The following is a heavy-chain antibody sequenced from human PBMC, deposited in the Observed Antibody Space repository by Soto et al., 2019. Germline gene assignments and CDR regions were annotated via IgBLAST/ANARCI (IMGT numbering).Heavy chain of an antibody. J-gene: IGHJ6*02. CDR1: GYTFTSYG. D-gene: IGHD3-22*01. Sequence: GASVKVSCKASGYTFTSYGISWVRQAPGQGLEWMGWISAYNGNTNYAQKLQGRVIMTTDTSTSTAYMELRSLRSDDTAVYYCASTVSYYYDSSGSPFPPEYYGMDVWGQGTTVTVSS. CDR3: ASTVSYYYDSSGSPFPPEYYGMDV. V-gene: IGHV1-18*01. CDR2: ISAYNGNT.